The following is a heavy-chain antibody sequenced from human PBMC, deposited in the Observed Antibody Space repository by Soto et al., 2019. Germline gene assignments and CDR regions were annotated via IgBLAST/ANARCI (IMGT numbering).Heavy chain of an antibody. CDR2: IRSKVNSYAT. CDR1: GFTFSASA. CDR3: TRWNSGSREPFDY. Sequence: PGGSLRLSCAASGFTFSASAIHWVRQASGRGLEWVGRIRSKVNSYATAYAASVKGRFTISRDESKNTAYLQMNSLKTEDTAIYYCTRWNSGSREPFDYWGKGTLVTVSS. D-gene: IGHD1-26*01. J-gene: IGHJ4*02. V-gene: IGHV3-73*01.